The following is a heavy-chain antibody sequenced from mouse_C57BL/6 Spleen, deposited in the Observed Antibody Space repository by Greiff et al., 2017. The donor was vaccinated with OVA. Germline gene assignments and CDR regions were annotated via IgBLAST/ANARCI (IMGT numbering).Heavy chain of an antibody. J-gene: IGHJ3*01. D-gene: IGHD1-1*01. V-gene: IGHV1-80*01. CDR1: GYAFSSYW. Sequence: QVQLQQSGAELVKPGASVKISCKASGYAFSSYWMNWVKQRPGKGLEWIGQIYPGDGDTNYNGKFKGKATLTADKSSSTAYMQLSSLTSEDSAVYFCARLGPPYGSLLYWGQGTLVTVSA. CDR2: IYPGDGDT. CDR3: ARLGPPYGSLLY.